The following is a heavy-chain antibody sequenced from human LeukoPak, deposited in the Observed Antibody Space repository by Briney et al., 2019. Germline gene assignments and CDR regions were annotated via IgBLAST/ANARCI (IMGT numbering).Heavy chain of an antibody. CDR3: AKGAAAGKVDWFDP. CDR2: IAGYGAT. CDR1: GFTFSNFA. D-gene: IGHD6-13*01. V-gene: IGHV3-23*01. J-gene: IGHJ5*02. Sequence: GGSLRFSCAASGFTFSNFAMMWVRQAPGTGLQWVSTIAGYGATFYADSVRGRFTIFRDTSMNTLFLQMNSLGAEDTAVYYCAKGAAAGKVDWFDPWGQGTLVTVSS.